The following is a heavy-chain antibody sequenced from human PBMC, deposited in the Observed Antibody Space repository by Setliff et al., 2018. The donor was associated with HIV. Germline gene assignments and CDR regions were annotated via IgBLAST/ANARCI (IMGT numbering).Heavy chain of an antibody. Sequence: WSLRLSCAASGFAFSTFDMNWVRQIPGQGLEWVAAVSPGGDTTYYADSVKGRFTVSRDDSKNMLFLQMNSLGAEDTAIYYCAKPTSGLYPRAFDLWGQGTMVTVSS. J-gene: IGHJ3*01. CDR2: VSPGGDTT. V-gene: IGHV3-23*01. CDR3: AKPTSGLYPRAFDL. D-gene: IGHD2-15*01. CDR1: GFAFSTFD.